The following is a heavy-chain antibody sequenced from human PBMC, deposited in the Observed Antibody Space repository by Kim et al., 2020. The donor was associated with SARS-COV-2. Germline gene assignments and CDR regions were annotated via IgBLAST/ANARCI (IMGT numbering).Heavy chain of an antibody. J-gene: IGHJ6*02. CDR1: GYTFTSYG. D-gene: IGHD2-21*01. CDR3: ARDRRDWYYYGMDV. CDR2: ISAYNGNT. Sequence: ASVKVSCKASGYTFTSYGISWVRQAPGQGLEWMGWISAYNGNTNYAQKLQGRVTMTTDTSTSTAYMELRSLRSDDTAVYYCARDRRDWYYYGMDVWGQGTTVTVSS. V-gene: IGHV1-18*01.